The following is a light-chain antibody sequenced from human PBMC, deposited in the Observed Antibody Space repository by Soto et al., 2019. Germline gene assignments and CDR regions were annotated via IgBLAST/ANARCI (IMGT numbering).Light chain of an antibody. J-gene: IGKJ2*01. CDR2: AAY. CDR1: QVIGNN. CDR3: LQHHTYPFT. Sequence: DIQMTQSPSSLSASVGDRVTLTCRASQVIGNNLGWYQQKPGKAPKRLIYAAYTLEGGVPSRFSGSGSATEFTLTISSLQPEDFATYYCLQHHTYPFTFGQGTKLEI. V-gene: IGKV1-17*01.